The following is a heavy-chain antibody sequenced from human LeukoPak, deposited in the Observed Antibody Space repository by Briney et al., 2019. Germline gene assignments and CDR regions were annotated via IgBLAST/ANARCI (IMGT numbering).Heavy chain of an antibody. CDR2: IIPLFGTA. Sequence: GASXXXSCKTSGGTFNNSAISWVRQAPGQGLEGLGGIIPLFGTAGYAQKFQGRVTITKDESTRTVYLELTSLTSDDTAVYYCARDVHGDYGSGWFDPWGQGTLVSVSS. V-gene: IGHV1-69*05. J-gene: IGHJ5*02. CDR3: ARDVHGDYGSGWFDP. D-gene: IGHD4-17*01. CDR1: GGTFNNSA.